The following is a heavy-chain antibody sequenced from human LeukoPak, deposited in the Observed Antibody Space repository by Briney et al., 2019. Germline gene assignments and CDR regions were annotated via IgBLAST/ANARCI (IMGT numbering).Heavy chain of an antibody. Sequence: GESLKISCKGSGYSFTSYWIGWVRQMPGKGLEWMGIIYPGDSDTRYSPSFQGQVTISADKSISTAYLQWSSLKAPDPAMDYCAIIVVVPAAIGGSEYYFDYWGQGTLVTVSS. J-gene: IGHJ4*02. CDR1: GYSFTSYW. V-gene: IGHV5-51*01. CDR3: AIIVVVPAAIGGSEYYFDY. CDR2: IYPGDSDT. D-gene: IGHD2-2*01.